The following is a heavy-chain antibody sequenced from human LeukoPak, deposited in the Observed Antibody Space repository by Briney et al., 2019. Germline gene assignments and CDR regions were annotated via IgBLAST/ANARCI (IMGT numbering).Heavy chain of an antibody. Sequence: SETLSLTCTVSGGSISSYYWSWIRQPPGKGLECIGYIYYSGSTNYDPSLKSRVTISVDTSKNQFSLKLSSVTAADTAVYYCARRTYFYDSSGYYFDYWGQGTLVTVSS. CDR1: GGSISSYY. CDR3: ARRTYFYDSSGYYFDY. CDR2: IYYSGST. D-gene: IGHD3-22*01. V-gene: IGHV4-59*01. J-gene: IGHJ4*02.